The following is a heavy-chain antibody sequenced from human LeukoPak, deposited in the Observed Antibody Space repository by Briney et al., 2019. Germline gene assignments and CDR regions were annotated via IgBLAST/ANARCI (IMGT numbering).Heavy chain of an antibody. V-gene: IGHV1-18*01. CDR1: GNIFTTYA. CDR2: ISAYNGNT. J-gene: IGHJ5*02. CDR3: ARDRGLTGTKNLHWFDP. D-gene: IGHD1-7*01. Sequence: GASVKVSCKASGNIFTTYALNWVRQAPGQGPEWMGWISAYNGNTNYAQKLQGRVTMTTDTSTSTAYMELRSLRSDDTAVYYCARDRGLTGTKNLHWFDPWGQGTLVTVSS.